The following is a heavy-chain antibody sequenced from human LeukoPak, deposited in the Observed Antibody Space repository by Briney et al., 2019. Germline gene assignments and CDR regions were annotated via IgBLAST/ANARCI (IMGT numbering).Heavy chain of an antibody. V-gene: IGHV4-34*01. CDR3: AGSYTSYYFDY. Sequence: SETLSLTCAVYGGSFSGYYWSWIRQPPGKGLEWIGEINHSGSTNYNPSLKSRVTISVDTSKNQFSLKLSSVTAADTAVYYCAGSYTSYYFDYWGQGTLVTVSS. CDR1: GGSFSGYY. J-gene: IGHJ4*01. CDR2: INHSGST.